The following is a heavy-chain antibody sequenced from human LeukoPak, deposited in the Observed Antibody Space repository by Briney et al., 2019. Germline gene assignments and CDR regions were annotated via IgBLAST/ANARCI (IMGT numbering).Heavy chain of an antibody. D-gene: IGHD3-10*01. Sequence: ASVKVSCKASGGTFSSYAISWVRQAPGQGLEWMGGIIPIFGTANYAQKFQGRVTITTDESTSTAYMELSSLRSEDTAVYYCAVDGRTHRITMVRGVIMFSIWGQGTLVTVSS. J-gene: IGHJ4*02. CDR2: IIPIFGTA. CDR3: AVDGRTHRITMVRGVIMFSI. V-gene: IGHV1-69*05. CDR1: GGTFSSYA.